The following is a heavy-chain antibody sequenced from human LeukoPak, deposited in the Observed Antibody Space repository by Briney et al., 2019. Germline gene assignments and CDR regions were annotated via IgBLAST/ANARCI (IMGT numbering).Heavy chain of an antibody. D-gene: IGHD1-26*01. V-gene: IGHV3-48*01. CDR3: ARDRGDSLVGADFDS. CDR1: GFTISSYA. CDR2: INIWGSPT. J-gene: IGHJ4*02. Sequence: GRSLRLSCAASGFTISSYAMSWVRQAPGKGLEWISFINIWGSPTYYADSMKGRFTISRDNAKNSIFLQMNNLRVEDTAVYYCARDRGDSLVGADFDSWGQGILVTVSS.